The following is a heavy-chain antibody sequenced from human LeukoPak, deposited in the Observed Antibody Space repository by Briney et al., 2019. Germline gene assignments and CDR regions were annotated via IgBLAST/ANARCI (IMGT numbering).Heavy chain of an antibody. CDR2: IYTSGSTSGST. V-gene: IGHV4-61*02. D-gene: IGHD2-21*02. CDR3: ARTHCEGGCFSAIRY. J-gene: IGHJ4*02. CDR1: GASISSGDYS. Sequence: SETLSLTCAVSGASISSGDYSWNWIRQPAGKGLEWIGRIYTSGSTSGSTNYNPSLKSRVTISVDTSKNQFSLKLSSVTAADTAVYFCARTHCEGGCFSAIRYWGQGTPVTVSS.